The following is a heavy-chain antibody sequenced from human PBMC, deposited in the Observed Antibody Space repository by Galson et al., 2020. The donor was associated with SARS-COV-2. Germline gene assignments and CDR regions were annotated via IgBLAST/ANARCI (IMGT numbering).Heavy chain of an antibody. CDR1: GGSISSGDYY. V-gene: IGHV4-30-4*02. Sequence: ETSETLSLTCTVSGGSISSGDYYWSWIRQPPGKGLEWIGYIYYSGSTYYNPSLKSRVTISVDLSKNQFSLKVTSVTAADTAVYYCARDPAPLYGDNYYYGMDVWGRGTTVTVSS. CDR2: IYYSGST. J-gene: IGHJ6*02. D-gene: IGHD4-17*01. CDR3: ARDPAPLYGDNYYYGMDV.